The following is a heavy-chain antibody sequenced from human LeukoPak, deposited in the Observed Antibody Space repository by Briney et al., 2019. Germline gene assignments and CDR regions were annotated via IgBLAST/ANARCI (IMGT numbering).Heavy chain of an antibody. CDR3: ARDPYGSGSYYPNWFDP. Sequence: SETLSLTCAVYGGSFSDYYWSWIRQPPGKGLEWIGEINHSGNTNYNPSLKSRVTVSVDTSKNQFSLKLSSVTAADTAVYYCARDPYGSGSYYPNWFDPWGQGTLVTVSS. CDR2: INHSGNT. D-gene: IGHD3-10*01. J-gene: IGHJ5*02. CDR1: GGSFSDYY. V-gene: IGHV4-34*01.